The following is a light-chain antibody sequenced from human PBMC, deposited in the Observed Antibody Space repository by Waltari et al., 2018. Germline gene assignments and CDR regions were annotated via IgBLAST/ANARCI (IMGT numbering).Light chain of an antibody. CDR1: QSVLYSSNNKNY. V-gene: IGKV4-1*01. CDR3: QQYYSGPFT. CDR2: WAC. J-gene: IGKJ5*01. Sequence: DIVMTQSPDSLAVSLGERATINCKSSQSVLYSSNNKNYLAWYQQKPGQPPKLLIYWACTREAGVPDRFTGSGSWTDFTLTINSLQAEDVAVYYCQQYYSGPFTFGQGTRLEIK.